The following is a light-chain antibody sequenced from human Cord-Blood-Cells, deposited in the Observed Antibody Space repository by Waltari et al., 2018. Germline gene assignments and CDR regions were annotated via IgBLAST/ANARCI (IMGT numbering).Light chain of an antibody. J-gene: IGLJ1*01. CDR3: QAWDSSTYV. V-gene: IGLV3-1*01. CDR1: KLGDKY. CDR2: QDS. Sequence: SYELTQPPSVSVSPGQTASITCSGDKLGDKYACWYQQKPGQSPVLVIYQDSKRPAGTPERFSGSNPGNTATLTISGTQAIDEADYYCQAWDSSTYVFGTGTKVTVL.